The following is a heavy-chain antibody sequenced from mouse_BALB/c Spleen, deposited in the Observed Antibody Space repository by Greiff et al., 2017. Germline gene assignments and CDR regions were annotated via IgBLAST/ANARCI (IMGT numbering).Heavy chain of an antibody. J-gene: IGHJ3*01. CDR1: GYTFTSYV. CDR3: AREVYYDYDGAWFAY. Sequence: VQLQQSGPELVKPGASVKMSCKASGYTFTSYVMHWVKQKPGQGLEWIGYINPYNDGTKYNEKFKGKATLTSDKSSSTAYMELSSLTSEDSAVYYCAREVYYDYDGAWFAYWGQGTLVTVSA. D-gene: IGHD2-4*01. CDR2: INPYNDGT. V-gene: IGHV1-14*01.